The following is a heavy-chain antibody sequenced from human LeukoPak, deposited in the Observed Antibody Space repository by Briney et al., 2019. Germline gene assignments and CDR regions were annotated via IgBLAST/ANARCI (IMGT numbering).Heavy chain of an antibody. CDR3: ARDNHYYGSGSYYNDAFDI. J-gene: IGHJ3*02. CDR1: GGCISSYY. Sequence: PSETLSLTCTVSGGCISSYYRSWIRPPPGKGLEWIGYIYYSGSTNYNPSLKSRVTISVDTSKNQFSLKLSSVTAADTAVYYCARDNHYYGSGSYYNDAFDIWGQGTMVTVSS. V-gene: IGHV4-59*01. D-gene: IGHD3-10*01. CDR2: IYYSGST.